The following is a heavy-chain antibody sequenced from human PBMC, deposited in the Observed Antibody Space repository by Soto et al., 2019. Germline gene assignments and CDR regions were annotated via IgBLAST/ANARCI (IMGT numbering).Heavy chain of an antibody. CDR2: IYSGTT. Sequence: SETLSLTCAVSGGSIISGGYSWRWIRQPPGKGLEWIGYIYSGTTHYNPSLESRVTIAMDRSKNQVSLSLKSVTAADTAVYYCAREDSGAFFDFWGQGTLVTVSS. D-gene: IGHD2-15*01. CDR1: GGSIISGGYS. CDR3: AREDSGAFFDF. V-gene: IGHV4-30-2*01. J-gene: IGHJ4*02.